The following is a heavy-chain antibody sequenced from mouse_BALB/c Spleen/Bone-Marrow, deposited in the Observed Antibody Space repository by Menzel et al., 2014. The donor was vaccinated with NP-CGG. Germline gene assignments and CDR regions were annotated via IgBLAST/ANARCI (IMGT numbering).Heavy chain of an antibody. V-gene: IGHV3-2*02. CDR2: ITYSDNT. CDR3: ARSTMRGAMDY. D-gene: IGHD2-4*01. J-gene: IGHJ4*01. Sequence: EVQRVESGPGLVKPSQSLSLTCTVTGYSITSDYAWNWIRQFPGNKLEWMGYITYSDNTNYNPSPKSRISITRDASKNQFFPRLNSVTTEDTATYYCARSTMRGAMDYWGQGTSVAVSS. CDR1: GYSITSDYA.